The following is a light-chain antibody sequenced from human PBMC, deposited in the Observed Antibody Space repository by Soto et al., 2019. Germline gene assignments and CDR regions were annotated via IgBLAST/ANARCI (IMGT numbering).Light chain of an antibody. CDR1: SSDVGSHNY. Sequence: QSALTQPASVSGSPGQSITISCTGTSSDVGSHNYVSWYQQHPGKPPKLVISEVSNRPSGVSDRFSGSTSGNTASLTISGLQAEDEADYYCTSFTTSRFYVFGPGTKVTVL. V-gene: IGLV2-14*01. CDR2: EVS. J-gene: IGLJ1*01. CDR3: TSFTTSRFYV.